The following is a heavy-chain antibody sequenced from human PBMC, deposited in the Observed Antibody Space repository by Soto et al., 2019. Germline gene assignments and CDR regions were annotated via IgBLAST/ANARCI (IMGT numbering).Heavy chain of an antibody. D-gene: IGHD4-17*01. J-gene: IGHJ6*02. Sequence: SVKVSCKASGGTFSSYAISWVRQAPEQGLEWMGGIIPIFGTANYAQKFQGRVTITADESTSTAYMELSSLRSEDTAVYYCARVSYGDYGYYYYYGMDVWGQGATVTVSS. CDR3: ARVSYGDYGYYYYYGMDV. CDR2: IIPIFGTA. CDR1: GGTFSSYA. V-gene: IGHV1-69*13.